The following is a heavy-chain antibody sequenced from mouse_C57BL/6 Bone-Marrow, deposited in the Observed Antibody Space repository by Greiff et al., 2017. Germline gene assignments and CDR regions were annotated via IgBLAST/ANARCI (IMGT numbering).Heavy chain of an antibody. CDR2: FNPSSGYT. J-gene: IGHJ3*01. Sequence: QVQLQQSGAELAKPGASVTLSCKASGYTFTSYWMHWVKQRPGQGLEWIGYFNPSSGYTKYNQKFKDKATLTAEKSSSTAYMQLSSLTYEDSAVYYCAGIYYDYDGAYWGQGTLVTVSA. CDR3: AGIYYDYDGAY. CDR1: GYTFTSYW. D-gene: IGHD2-4*01. V-gene: IGHV1-7*01.